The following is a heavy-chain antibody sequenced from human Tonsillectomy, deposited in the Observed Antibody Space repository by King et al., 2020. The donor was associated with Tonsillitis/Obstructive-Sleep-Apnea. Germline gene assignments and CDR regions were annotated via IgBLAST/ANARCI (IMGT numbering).Heavy chain of an antibody. D-gene: IGHD6-19*01. J-gene: IGHJ4*02. CDR1: GFSLSTSGVG. Sequence: ITLKESGPTLVKPTQTLTLTCTFSGFSLSTSGVGVGWLRHPPGKALGWLALIYWDDDKRYSPSLKRRHTITKDTSKNQVVLTMTNMDPVDTATYYCAHSRQWLVAFDYWGQGTLVTVSS. CDR2: IYWDDDK. CDR3: AHSRQWLVAFDY. V-gene: IGHV2-5*02.